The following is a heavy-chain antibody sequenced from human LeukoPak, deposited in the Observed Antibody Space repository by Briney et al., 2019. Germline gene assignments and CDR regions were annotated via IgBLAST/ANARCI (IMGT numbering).Heavy chain of an antibody. J-gene: IGHJ4*02. Sequence: PGGSLRLSCAASGFTFSSYSMNWVRQAPGKGLEWVSYISSSSSTIYYADSVKGRFTISRDNAKNSLYLQMNSLRAEDTAVYYCARKTRDYYDSSGYKTLVPYFDYWGQGTLVTVSS. D-gene: IGHD3-22*01. CDR2: ISSSSSTI. CDR3: ARKTRDYYDSSGYKTLVPYFDY. CDR1: GFTFSSYS. V-gene: IGHV3-48*01.